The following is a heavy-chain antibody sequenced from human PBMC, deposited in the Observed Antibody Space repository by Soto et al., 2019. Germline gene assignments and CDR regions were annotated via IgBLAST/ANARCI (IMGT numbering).Heavy chain of an antibody. Sequence: TETLCLTCAVSVASFSVSYWDWIRQPPGKGLEWIGEIGHRGGNVYNPSLESRVTISEDSSKNQFSLKLNSVTAADTAVYYCARHGGYYFDYWGQGATVTVSS. D-gene: IGHD3-16*01. J-gene: IGHJ4*02. CDR2: IGHRGGN. CDR1: VASFSVSY. V-gene: IGHV4-34*01. CDR3: ARHGGYYFDY.